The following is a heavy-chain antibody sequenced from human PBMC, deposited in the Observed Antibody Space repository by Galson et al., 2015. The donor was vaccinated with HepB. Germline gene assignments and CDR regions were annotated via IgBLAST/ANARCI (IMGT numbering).Heavy chain of an antibody. V-gene: IGHV1-18*01. CDR2: ISANNGNT. D-gene: IGHD6-19*01. CDR1: GYTFTSYG. CDR3: ARDRIAVAGTPEFDY. J-gene: IGHJ4*02. Sequence: SVKVSCKASGYTFTSYGITWVRQAPGQGLEWMGWISANNGNTNYAQKFQGRVTMTTDTSTSTAYMELRSLRSDDTAVCYCARDRIAVAGTPEFDYWGQGTLVTVSS.